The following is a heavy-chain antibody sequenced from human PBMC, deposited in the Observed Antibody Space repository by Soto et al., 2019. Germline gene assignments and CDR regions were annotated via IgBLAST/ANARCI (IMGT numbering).Heavy chain of an antibody. CDR2: ISGGGDGT. D-gene: IGHD2-15*01. J-gene: IGHJ3*02. CDR1: GFTFSSYA. CDR3: AKKGLGSLTTFCSGSGCHYAFDM. Sequence: EVQLLESGGGLVQPGGSLRLSCAASGFTFSSYAMSWVRQPPGKGLEWVSTISGGGDGTYYADSMKGHFTISRDNSKNTLYLQVNSLRAEDTAIYYCAKKGLGSLTTFCSGSGCHYAFDMWGQGTMVTVSS. V-gene: IGHV3-23*01.